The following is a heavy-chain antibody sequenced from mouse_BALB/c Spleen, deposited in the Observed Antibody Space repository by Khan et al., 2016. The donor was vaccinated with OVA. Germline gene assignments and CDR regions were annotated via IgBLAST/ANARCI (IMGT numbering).Heavy chain of an antibody. V-gene: IGHV1-63*02. CDR1: GYTFTNYW. D-gene: IGHD3-1*01. J-gene: IGHJ2*01. CDR2: IFPGGGYT. Sequence: QVQLQQPGAELVRPGTSVKMSCKAAGYTFTNYWIGWVKQRPGHGLEWIGDIFPGGGYTNYDEKFKGMATLTTDTSSSTAYMQLSSLTSEDSAIYYCTRRGAARATGDFFDYWGQGTTLTVAS. CDR3: TRRGAARATGDFFDY.